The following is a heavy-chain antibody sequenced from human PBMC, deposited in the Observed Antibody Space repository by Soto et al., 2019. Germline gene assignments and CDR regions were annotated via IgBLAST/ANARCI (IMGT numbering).Heavy chain of an antibody. V-gene: IGHV3-66*01. CDR2: IYSGGAT. D-gene: IGHD1-1*01. CDR3: ARDGTYNWV. J-gene: IGHJ4*02. Sequence: EVQLVESGGGLVQPGGSLRLSCAASGFTVSNNYMRWVRQAPGKGLEWVSLIYSGGATYCADSVKGRFTISRDNSKNTLYLHMNSLRAEDTAVYYCARDGTYNWVGGQGILVTVSS. CDR1: GFTVSNNY.